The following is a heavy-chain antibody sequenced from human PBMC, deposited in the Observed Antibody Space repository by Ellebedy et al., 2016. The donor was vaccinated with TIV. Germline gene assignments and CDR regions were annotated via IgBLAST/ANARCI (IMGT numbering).Heavy chain of an antibody. V-gene: IGHV1-46*01. J-gene: IGHJ5*02. CDR1: GYTFTSYY. CDR3: AREDPTAAPINPEYNWFDP. CDR2: INPSGGST. D-gene: IGHD6-13*01. Sequence: AASVKVSCKASGYTFTSYYMHWVRQAPGQGLAWMGIINPSGGSTSYAQKFQGRVTMTRDTSTSTVYMELSSLRSEDTAVYYCAREDPTAAPINPEYNWFDPWGQGTLVTVSS.